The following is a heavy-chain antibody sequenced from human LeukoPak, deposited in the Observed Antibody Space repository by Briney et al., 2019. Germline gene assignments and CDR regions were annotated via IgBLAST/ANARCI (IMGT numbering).Heavy chain of an antibody. Sequence: GGSLRLSCAASGFTFSSYGMHWVRQAPGKGLEWVAVISYDGSNKYYADSVKGRFTISRDNSKNTLYLQMNGLRAKDTAVYYCAKAGDCSGGSCYFDEYYFDYWGQGTLVTVSS. V-gene: IGHV3-30*18. D-gene: IGHD2-15*01. CDR3: AKAGDCSGGSCYFDEYYFDY. CDR2: ISYDGSNK. CDR1: GFTFSSYG. J-gene: IGHJ4*02.